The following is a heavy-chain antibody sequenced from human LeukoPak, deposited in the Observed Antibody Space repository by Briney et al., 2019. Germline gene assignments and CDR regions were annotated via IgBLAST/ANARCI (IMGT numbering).Heavy chain of an antibody. J-gene: IGHJ5*02. V-gene: IGHV4-59*01. CDR2: VYNTGST. Sequence: PSETLSLTCTVSGGSISNYYWSWIRQSPGKGLEWIGYVYNTGSTDYNPSLKSRATLSVDRSKNQFFLKLTHMTAADTAIYYCAGGLSLFGSGYHHLWGRGTLVTVSS. CDR3: AGGLSLFGSGYHHL. D-gene: IGHD3-22*01. CDR1: GGSISNYY.